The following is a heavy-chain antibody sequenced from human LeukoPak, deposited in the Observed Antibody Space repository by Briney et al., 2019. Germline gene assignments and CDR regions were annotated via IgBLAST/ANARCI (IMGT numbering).Heavy chain of an antibody. CDR3: AKIGSGSATVSGTR. CDR2: ISGGAVST. J-gene: IGHJ4*02. V-gene: IGHV3-23*01. CDR1: GFTFSSYG. D-gene: IGHD1-26*01. Sequence: PGGSLRLSCAASGFTFSSYGMSWVRQAPGKGLEWVSVISGGAVSTYYADSVKGRFTISRDNSKNTLYLQMNSLRAEDTAVYYCAKIGSGSATVSGTRWGQGTLVTVSS.